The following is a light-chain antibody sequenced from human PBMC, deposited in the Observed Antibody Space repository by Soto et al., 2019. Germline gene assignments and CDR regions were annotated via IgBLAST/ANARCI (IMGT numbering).Light chain of an antibody. J-gene: IGKJ2*01. Sequence: DIQMTQSPSTLSASEGDRVTIACRASQSITNWLAWYQQKPGKAPNLLIYKASSLESGVPSRFSGSGSGTEFTLTITGLQPDDFATYYCQQYSTYPYTFGQGTKLEIK. CDR3: QQYSTYPYT. CDR2: KAS. V-gene: IGKV1-5*03. CDR1: QSITNW.